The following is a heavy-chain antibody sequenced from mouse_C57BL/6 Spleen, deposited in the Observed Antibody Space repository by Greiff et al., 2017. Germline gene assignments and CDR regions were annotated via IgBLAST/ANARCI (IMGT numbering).Heavy chain of an antibody. CDR2: IHPNSGST. D-gene: IGHD1-1*01. CDR3: ARSGYYGSDYAMDY. J-gene: IGHJ4*01. V-gene: IGHV1-64*01. CDR1: GYTFTSYW. Sequence: QVQLKQPGAELVKPGASVKLSCKASGYTFTSYWMHWVKQRPGQGLEWIGMIHPNSGSTNYNEKFKSKATLTVDKSSSTAYMQLSSLTSEDSAVYYCARSGYYGSDYAMDYWGQGTSVTVSS.